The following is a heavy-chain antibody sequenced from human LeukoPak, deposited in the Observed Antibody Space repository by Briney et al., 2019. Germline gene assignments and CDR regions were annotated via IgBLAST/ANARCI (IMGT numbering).Heavy chain of an antibody. V-gene: IGHV1-3*01. CDR2: INAGNGNT. CDR3: ATATVPYSSSRSYYFDY. CDR1: GYTFTSYA. D-gene: IGHD6-13*01. Sequence: ASVKVSCKASGYTFTSYAMHWVRQAPGQRLEWMGWINAGNGNTKYSQKFQGRVTITRDTSASTAYMELSSLRSEDTAVYYCATATVPYSSSRSYYFDYWGQGTLVTVSS. J-gene: IGHJ4*02.